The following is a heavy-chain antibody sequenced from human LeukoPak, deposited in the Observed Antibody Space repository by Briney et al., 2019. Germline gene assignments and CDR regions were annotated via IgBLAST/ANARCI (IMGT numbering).Heavy chain of an antibody. D-gene: IGHD3-10*01. Sequence: SETLSLTCAVYGGSFSGYYWSWIRQPPGKGLEWIGEINHSGSTNYNPSLKSRVTISVDTSKNQFSLKLSSVTAADTAVYYCARVRGANPPHYYYYYYMDVWGQGTMVTVSS. CDR1: GGSFSGYY. CDR2: INHSGST. J-gene: IGHJ6*03. V-gene: IGHV4-34*01. CDR3: ARVRGANPPHYYYYYYMDV.